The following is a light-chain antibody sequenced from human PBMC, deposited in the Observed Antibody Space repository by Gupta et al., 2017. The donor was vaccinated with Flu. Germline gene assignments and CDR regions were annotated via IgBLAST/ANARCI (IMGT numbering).Light chain of an antibody. CDR1: SLSNYY. J-gene: IGLJ3*02. CDR3: QSRDNSGDHVL. CDR2: GKY. V-gene: IGLV3-19*01. Sequence: SELPQDPAVSVPLGQTVRITCQGDSLSNYYTNWYQQKPGPAPVLVLYGKYKRPSGIPDRFSGSSSGNTASLTITGTQAEDEAVYYCQSRDNSGDHVLFGGGTKLTVL.